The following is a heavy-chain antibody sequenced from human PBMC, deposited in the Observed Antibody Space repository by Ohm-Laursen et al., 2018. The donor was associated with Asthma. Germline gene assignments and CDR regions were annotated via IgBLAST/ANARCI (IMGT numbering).Heavy chain of an antibody. V-gene: IGHV4-30-4*01. CDR3: ARDGGGYGVNYYYYGMDV. Sequence: TLSLTCTVSGDSINSDDYYWSWVRQPPGKGLEWIGFIFYNGSTSYNPSLRSRVVISIDTSKNQFSLKVTSVIAADTAVYFCARDGGGYGVNYYYYGMDVWGQGTTVSVSS. CDR1: GDSINSDDYY. CDR2: IFYNGST. J-gene: IGHJ6*02. D-gene: IGHD5-12*01.